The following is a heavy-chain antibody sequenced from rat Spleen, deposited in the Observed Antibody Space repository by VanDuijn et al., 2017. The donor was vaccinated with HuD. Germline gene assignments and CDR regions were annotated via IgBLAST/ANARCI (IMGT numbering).Heavy chain of an antibody. Sequence: EVQLVESDGGLVQPGRSLKLSCAASGFTFSDYYMAWVRQAPKKGLEWVTSISYDGSTPYYRNSVRGRFTISRDNAKSTLYLQMDSLRSEDTATYYCTRGYYFDCWGRGVMVTVSS. CDR1: GFTFSDYY. D-gene: IGHD1-11*01. CDR2: ISYDGSTP. V-gene: IGHV5-20*01. J-gene: IGHJ2*01. CDR3: TRGYYFDC.